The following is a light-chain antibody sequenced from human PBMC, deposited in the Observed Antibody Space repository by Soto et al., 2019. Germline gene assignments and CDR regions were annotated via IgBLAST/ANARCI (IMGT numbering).Light chain of an antibody. CDR3: CSYAGRSTWV. Sequence: QSALTRPRSVSGSPGQSVTISCTGNSSDVSDYNYVSWYQQHPGKAPKLMIYDFSKWPSGVPDRFSGSKSGNTASLTISGLQAEDEADYYCCSYAGRSTWVFGGGTKLTVL. J-gene: IGLJ3*02. CDR1: SSDVSDYNY. CDR2: DFS. V-gene: IGLV2-11*01.